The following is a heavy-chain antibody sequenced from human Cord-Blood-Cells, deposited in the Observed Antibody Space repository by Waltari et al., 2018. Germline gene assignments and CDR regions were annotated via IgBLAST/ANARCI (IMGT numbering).Heavy chain of an antibody. V-gene: IGHV4-39*01. CDR1: GGSISSSSYY. CDR2: IYYSGST. D-gene: IGHD2-2*01. Sequence: QLQLQESGPGLVKPSETLSLTCTVSGGSISSSSYYLGWIRQPPGKGLEWIGSIYYSGSTYSNPFLQVLVTISVDTSKNHFSLKLSSVTAADTAVYYCARQDIVVVPSAIGYFDYWGQGTLVTVSS. CDR3: ARQDIVVVPSAIGYFDY. J-gene: IGHJ4*02.